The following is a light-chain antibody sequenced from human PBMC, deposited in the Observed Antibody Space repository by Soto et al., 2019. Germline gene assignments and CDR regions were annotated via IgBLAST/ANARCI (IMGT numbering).Light chain of an antibody. V-gene: IGKV1-27*01. J-gene: IGKJ3*01. Sequence: DIQMTQSPSSLSASAGDRVTITCRASQDISNYLAWYQQKPGKVPKLLIYAASTLQSGVPPRFSGSGSGTDFTFTISSLQPEDVATYYCQNYNSAPFTFGPGTKVDIK. CDR2: AAS. CDR3: QNYNSAPFT. CDR1: QDISNY.